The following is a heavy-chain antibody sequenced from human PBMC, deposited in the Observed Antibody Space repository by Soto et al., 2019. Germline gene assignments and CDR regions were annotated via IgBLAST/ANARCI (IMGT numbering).Heavy chain of an antibody. D-gene: IGHD2-15*01. CDR2: ISNDGTNK. Sequence: QVQLVESGGGVVQPGRSLRLSCAASGFTFRSYGMHWVRQAPGKGLEWLAVISNDGTNKYLADSVKGRLTLSRDNSRNTLSREINNLRPEDTAVYYCGKDTLDCSGGDCPLYYYYGMDVWGQGTTVTVSS. V-gene: IGHV3-30*18. J-gene: IGHJ6*02. CDR1: GFTFRSYG. CDR3: GKDTLDCSGGDCPLYYYYGMDV.